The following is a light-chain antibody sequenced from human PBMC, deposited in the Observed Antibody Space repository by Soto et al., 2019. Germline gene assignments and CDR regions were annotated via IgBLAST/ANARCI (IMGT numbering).Light chain of an antibody. CDR1: QSVNTD. J-gene: IGKJ1*01. CDR2: DAS. V-gene: IGKV3D-15*01. CDR3: QQYDNSVWT. Sequence: EIVMTQSPDTLSVSPGERATLSCRASQSVNTDLAWYQQKPGQAPRLLIYDASNRATGIPARFSGSGSGTDFTLTISRLEPEDLAVYYCQQYDNSVWTFGQGTKV.